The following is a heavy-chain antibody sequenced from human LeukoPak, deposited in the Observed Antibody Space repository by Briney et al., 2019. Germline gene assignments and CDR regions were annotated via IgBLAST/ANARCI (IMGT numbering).Heavy chain of an antibody. V-gene: IGHV3-48*03. CDR3: ARVATMVRVPLDALDI. J-gene: IGHJ3*02. D-gene: IGHD3-10*01. CDR2: ISRSGNTI. CDR1: GFTFSGCE. Sequence: GGSLRLSCAISGFTFSGCELTWVRQAPGKGLEWISYISRSGNTIYYADSVKGRFTTSRDNAKNSLYLEMNSLRVEVTAVYYCARVATMVRVPLDALDIWGQGTMVSVSS.